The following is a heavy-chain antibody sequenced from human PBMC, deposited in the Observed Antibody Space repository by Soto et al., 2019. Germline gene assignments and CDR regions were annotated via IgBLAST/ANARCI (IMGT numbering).Heavy chain of an antibody. Sequence: ASVKVSCKASGGTFSSYAISWVRQAPGQGLEWMGGIIPIFGTANYAQKFQGRVTITADESTSTAYMELSSLRSEDTAVYYCARDRIWYYYDSSGYLDAFDIWGQGTMVTVSS. J-gene: IGHJ3*02. CDR1: GGTFSSYA. D-gene: IGHD3-22*01. V-gene: IGHV1-69*13. CDR2: IIPIFGTA. CDR3: ARDRIWYYYDSSGYLDAFDI.